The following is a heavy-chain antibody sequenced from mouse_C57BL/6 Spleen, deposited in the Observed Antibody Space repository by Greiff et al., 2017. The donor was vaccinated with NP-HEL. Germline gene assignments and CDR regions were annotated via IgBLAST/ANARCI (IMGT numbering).Heavy chain of an antibody. CDR3: AREGLTTVVALYYYAMDY. CDR2: INPSNGGT. V-gene: IGHV1-53*01. D-gene: IGHD1-1*01. Sequence: QVQLQQPGTELVKPGASVKLSCKASGYTFTSYWMHWVKQRPGQGLEWIGNINPSNGGTNYNEKFKSKATLTVDKSSSTAYMQLSSLTSEDSAVYYCAREGLTTVVALYYYAMDYWGQGTSVTVSS. CDR1: GYTFTSYW. J-gene: IGHJ4*01.